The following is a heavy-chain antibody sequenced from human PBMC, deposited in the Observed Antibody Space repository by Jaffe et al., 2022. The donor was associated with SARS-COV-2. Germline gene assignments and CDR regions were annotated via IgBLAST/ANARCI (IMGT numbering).Heavy chain of an antibody. V-gene: IGHV3-48*02. J-gene: IGHJ4*02. CDR3: ARDRYSRRSHFDY. CDR1: GFSFSTYT. Sequence: EVQLVESGGGLVQPGGSLRLSCVASGFSFSTYTMTWVRQAPGKGLEWVSYISSSSTSMYYADSVKGRFTISRDNDKNSMYLQMNSLRDEDTAVYYCARDRYSRRSHFDYWGQGTLVTVSS. D-gene: IGHD1-26*01. CDR2: ISSSSTSM.